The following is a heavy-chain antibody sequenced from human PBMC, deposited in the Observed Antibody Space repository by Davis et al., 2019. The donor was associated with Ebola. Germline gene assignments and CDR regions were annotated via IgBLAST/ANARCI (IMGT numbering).Heavy chain of an antibody. J-gene: IGHJ6*02. V-gene: IGHV5-10-1*01. CDR3: AGSRYYYYGMDV. CDR2: IDPSDSYT. D-gene: IGHD2-2*01. Sequence: KVSCKGSGYSFTSYWISWVRQRPGKGLEWMGRIDPSDSYTNYSPSFQGHVTISADKSISTAYLQWSSLKASDTAMYYCAGSRYYYYGMDVWGQGTTVTVSS. CDR1: GYSFTSYW.